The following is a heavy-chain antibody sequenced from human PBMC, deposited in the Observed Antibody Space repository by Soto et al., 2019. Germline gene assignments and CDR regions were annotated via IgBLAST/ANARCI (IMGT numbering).Heavy chain of an antibody. V-gene: IGHV1-2*02. Sequence: QLHLVQSGAVVKKPGASVTVSCSASGYPVTAYYMHWVRQAPGRGLEWMGGINPATGAAKYTQTFQGRVTMTRDTSTSTVFMELSGLTSEDTAVFYYARGGGVGVAGSAAFDMWAQGTVVTVSS. J-gene: IGHJ3*02. D-gene: IGHD3-3*01. CDR2: INPATGAA. CDR3: ARGGGVGVAGSAAFDM. CDR1: GYPVTAYY.